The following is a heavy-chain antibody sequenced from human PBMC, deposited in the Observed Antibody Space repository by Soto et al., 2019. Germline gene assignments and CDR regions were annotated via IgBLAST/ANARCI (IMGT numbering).Heavy chain of an antibody. CDR1: GFTFSSYG. D-gene: IGHD3-10*01. V-gene: IGHV3-30*18. CDR2: ISDDGSNK. CDR3: AKDRGKRSMCFLDFDY. Sequence: QVQLVESGGGVVQPGRSLRLSCAASGFTFSSYGMHWVRQAPGKGLEWVAVISDDGSNKYYADSVKGRFTISRDNSKKKLYLQMNSLRAEDTAVYYCAKDRGKRSMCFLDFDYWGQGTLVTVSS. J-gene: IGHJ4*02.